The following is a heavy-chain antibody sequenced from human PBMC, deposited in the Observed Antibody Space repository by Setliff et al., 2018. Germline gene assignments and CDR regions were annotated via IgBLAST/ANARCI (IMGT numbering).Heavy chain of an antibody. CDR2: IKQDGSAE. V-gene: IGHV3-7*01. CDR1: GFTFSNYW. J-gene: IGHJ4*02. Sequence: GGSLRLSCAASGFTFSNYWMSWVRQAPGKGLEWVANIKQDGSAEYYVDSVKGRFTISRDNAKNSLYLQMNSLRAEDTAVYYCASNPGDSSGYWDYWGQGTLVTVSS. CDR3: ASNPGDSSGYWDY. D-gene: IGHD3-22*01.